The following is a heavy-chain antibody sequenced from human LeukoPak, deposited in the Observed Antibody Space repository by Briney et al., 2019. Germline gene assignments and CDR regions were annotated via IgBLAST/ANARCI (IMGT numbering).Heavy chain of an antibody. D-gene: IGHD1-1*01. CDR1: GFTFSSYG. V-gene: IGHV3-30*18. J-gene: IGHJ4*02. CDR3: AKDRTGDY. CDR2: ISYDGSNK. Sequence: GGSLRLSCAASGFTFSSYGLHWVRQAPGKGLEWVAVISYDGSNKYYADSVKGRFTISRDNSKNTLYLQMNSLRAEDTAVYYCAKDRTGDYWGQGTLVTVSS.